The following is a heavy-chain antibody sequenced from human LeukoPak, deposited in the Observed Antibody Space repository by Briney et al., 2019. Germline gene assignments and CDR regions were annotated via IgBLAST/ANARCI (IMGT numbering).Heavy chain of an antibody. D-gene: IGHD1-14*01. CDR1: GGSISNYY. Sequence: ASETLSLTCTVFGGSISNYYWSWIRQPPGKGLEWIGYIYYSGTTKYNPSLQGRVTISVDTSKNQLSLKLSSVTAADTAVYYCAYNRNRIIGTFDIWGQGTMVTVSS. CDR3: AYNRNRIIGTFDI. J-gene: IGHJ3*02. V-gene: IGHV4-59*08. CDR2: IYYSGTT.